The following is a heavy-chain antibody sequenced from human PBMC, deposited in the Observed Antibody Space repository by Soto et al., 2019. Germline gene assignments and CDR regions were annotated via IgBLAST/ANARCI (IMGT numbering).Heavy chain of an antibody. CDR1: GGTFSSYA. D-gene: IGHD6-13*01. V-gene: IGHV1-69*13. J-gene: IGHJ6*02. CDR2: IIPIFGTA. CDR3: ARVGIAAAYYYYGMDV. Sequence: ASVKVSCKASGGTFSSYAISWVRQAPGQGLEWMGGIIPIFGTANYAQKFQGRVTITADESTSTAYMGLSSLRSEDTAVYYCARVGIAAAYYYYGMDVWGQGTTVTVSS.